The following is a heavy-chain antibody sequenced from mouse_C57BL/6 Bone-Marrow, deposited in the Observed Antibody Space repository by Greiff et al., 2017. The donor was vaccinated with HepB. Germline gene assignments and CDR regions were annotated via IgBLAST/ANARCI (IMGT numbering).Heavy chain of an antibody. D-gene: IGHD1-1*01. J-gene: IGHJ4*01. CDR3: TRHYDGSFYYAMDY. CDR2: ISSGGDYI. Sequence: EVQGVESGEGLVKPGGSLKLSCAASGFTFSSYAMSWVRQTPEKRLEWVAYISSGGDYIYYADTVKGRYTISRDNARNTLYLQMSSLKSEDKAMYYCTRHYDGSFYYAMDYWGQGTSVTVSS. CDR1: GFTFSSYA. V-gene: IGHV5-9-1*02.